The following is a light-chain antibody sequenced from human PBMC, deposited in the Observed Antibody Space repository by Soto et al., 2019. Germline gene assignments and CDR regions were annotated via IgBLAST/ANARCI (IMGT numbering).Light chain of an antibody. J-gene: IGKJ1*01. CDR2: KAS. V-gene: IGKV1-5*03. CDR1: QGIRKD. CDR3: QQYKSHRRT. Sequence: IQMTQSPSSLSASVGDRVTMTCRASQGIRKDLAWYQQKPGKAPKLLINKASSLESGVPSRFSGSGSGTEFTLTISSLQPDDFATYYCQQYKSHRRTFGQGTKVDIK.